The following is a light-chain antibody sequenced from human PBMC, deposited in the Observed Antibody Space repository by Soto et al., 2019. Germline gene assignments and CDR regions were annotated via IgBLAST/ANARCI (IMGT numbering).Light chain of an antibody. Sequence: ENVLTQSPGTLSLSPGERATLSCRAGQSVSSNSLAWYQHKPGQAPRLLIYGASSRATGIPDRFSGSGSGTDFTLTISSLEPEDFAVYYCQQRSNWPFTFGGGTKVDIK. CDR1: QSVSSNS. CDR2: GAS. V-gene: IGKV3D-20*02. J-gene: IGKJ4*01. CDR3: QQRSNWPFT.